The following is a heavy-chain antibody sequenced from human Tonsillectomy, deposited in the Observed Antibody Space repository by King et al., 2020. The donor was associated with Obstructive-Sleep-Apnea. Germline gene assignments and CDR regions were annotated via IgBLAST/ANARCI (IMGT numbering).Heavy chain of an antibody. D-gene: IGHD1-1*01. CDR1: GFSLTNAAMG. CDR3: ARMNDRLELGRAGYDF. V-gene: IGHV2-26*01. CDR2: IFSNDED. J-gene: IGHJ4*02. Sequence: LTLKESGPVLVKPTETLTLTCAVSGFSLTNAAMGVSWIRQPPGKALEWLAHIFSNDEDSFISSLSNRLTISKDPFKGQVVLSMTNMEPVDTATYYCARMNDRLELGRAGYDFWGQGILVTVSS.